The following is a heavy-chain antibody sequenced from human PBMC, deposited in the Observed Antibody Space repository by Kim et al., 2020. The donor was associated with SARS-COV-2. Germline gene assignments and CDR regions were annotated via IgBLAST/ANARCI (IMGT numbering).Heavy chain of an antibody. J-gene: IGHJ6*02. CDR3: AREMPAYYYYYYGMDV. CDR2: INPSGGST. D-gene: IGHD2-2*01. Sequence: ASVKVSCKASGYTFTSYYMHWVRQAPGQGLEWMGIINPSGGSTSYAQKFQGRVTMTRDTSTSTVYMELSSLRSEDTAVYYCAREMPAYYYYYYGMDVWGQGTTVTVSS. CDR1: GYTFTSYY. V-gene: IGHV1-46*01.